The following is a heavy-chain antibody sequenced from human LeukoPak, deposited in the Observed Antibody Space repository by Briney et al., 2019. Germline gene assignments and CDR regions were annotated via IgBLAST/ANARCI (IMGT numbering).Heavy chain of an antibody. J-gene: IGHJ4*02. CDR3: ARDYSHYCSSTSCSFYFDY. CDR2: ISAYNGNT. Sequence: ASVKVSCKASGYTFTNYGITWVRQAPGQGLEWMGWISAYNGNTRYAQKFQGRVTMTTDTSTSTAYLELRSLRSDGTAIYYCARDYSHYCSSTSCSFYFDYWGQGTLVTVSS. V-gene: IGHV1-18*01. D-gene: IGHD2-2*01. CDR1: GYTFTNYG.